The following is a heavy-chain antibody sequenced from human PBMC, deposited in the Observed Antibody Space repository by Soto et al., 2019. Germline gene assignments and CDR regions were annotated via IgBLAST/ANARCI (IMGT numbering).Heavy chain of an antibody. Sequence: ASVKVSCKASGYTFTSYDINWVRQATGQGLEWMGWMNANSGNTSYAQKFQGRVTMTRNTSMSTAYMELGSLRSEDTAVYYCARAQIGGVIDDWGQGTLVTVSS. D-gene: IGHD3-16*02. V-gene: IGHV1-8*01. CDR1: GYTFTSYD. CDR2: MNANSGNT. CDR3: ARAQIGGVIDD. J-gene: IGHJ4*02.